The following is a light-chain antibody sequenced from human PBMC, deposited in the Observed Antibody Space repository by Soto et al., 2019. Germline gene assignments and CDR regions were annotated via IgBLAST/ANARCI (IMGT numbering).Light chain of an antibody. Sequence: EIELTQSPGTLSLSPGERATLSCRASQSVSSSYLAWYQQKPGQAPRLLIYDASSRATGIPDRFSGSGSGTDFTLTISRLQPEDFAVYYCQQRSNWSITFGQGTRLEIK. V-gene: IGKV3D-20*02. CDR3: QQRSNWSIT. CDR1: QSVSSSY. J-gene: IGKJ5*01. CDR2: DAS.